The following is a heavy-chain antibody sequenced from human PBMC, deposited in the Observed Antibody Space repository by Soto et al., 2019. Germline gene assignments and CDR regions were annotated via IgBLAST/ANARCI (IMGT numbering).Heavy chain of an antibody. D-gene: IGHD2-15*01. J-gene: IGHJ6*02. Sequence: QVQLVQSGAEVKKPGASVKVSCKASGYTFTSYGISWVRQAPGQGLEWMGWISAYNGNTNYAQKLQGRVTMTTDTSTSTAYMELRSLRSDDTAVYYCARDFAVVVAAIPAPYYYYGMDVWGQGTTVTVSS. CDR2: ISAYNGNT. CDR1: GYTFTSYG. V-gene: IGHV1-18*04. CDR3: ARDFAVVVAAIPAPYYYYGMDV.